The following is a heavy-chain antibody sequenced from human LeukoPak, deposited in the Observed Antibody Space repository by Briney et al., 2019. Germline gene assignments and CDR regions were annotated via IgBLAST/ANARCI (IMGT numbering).Heavy chain of an antibody. CDR1: GFTFSSYW. D-gene: IGHD5-12*01. V-gene: IGHV3-7*01. CDR2: IKQDGSEK. CDR3: ARDSRYSGYDYTSY. J-gene: IGHJ4*02. Sequence: GGSLRLSCAASGFTFSSYWMSWDRQAPGKGLEWVANIKQDGSEKYYVDSVKGRFTISRDNAKNSLYLQMNSLRAEDTAVYYCARDSRYSGYDYTSYWGQGTLVTVSS.